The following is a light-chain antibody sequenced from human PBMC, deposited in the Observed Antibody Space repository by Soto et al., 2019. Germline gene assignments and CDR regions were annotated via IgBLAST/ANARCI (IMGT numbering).Light chain of an antibody. CDR3: QQYNNWPRT. CDR1: QSVSSN. J-gene: IGKJ1*01. CDR2: GAS. Sequence: IVITQSPSTLSVCPGERATLSCRASQSVSSNLAWYQQKPGQAPRLLIYGASTRATGIPARFSGSGSGTEFTLTISSLQSEDFAVYYCQQYNNWPRTFGQGTKVDI. V-gene: IGKV3D-15*01.